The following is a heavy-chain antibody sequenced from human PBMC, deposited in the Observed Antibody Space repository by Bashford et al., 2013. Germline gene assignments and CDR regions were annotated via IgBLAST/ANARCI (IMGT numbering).Heavy chain of an antibody. CDR2: IYYSGST. CDR3: AREIAVAAPGYYYYYMDV. V-gene: IGHV4-61*01. J-gene: IGHJ6*03. D-gene: IGHD6-19*01. Sequence: SSETLSLTCTVSGGSVSSGSYYWSWIRQPPGKGLEWIGYIYYSGSTNYNPSLKSRVTISVDTSKNQFSLKLSSVTAADTAVYYCAREIAVAAPGYYYYYMDVWGKGTTVTVSS. CDR1: GGSVSSGSYY.